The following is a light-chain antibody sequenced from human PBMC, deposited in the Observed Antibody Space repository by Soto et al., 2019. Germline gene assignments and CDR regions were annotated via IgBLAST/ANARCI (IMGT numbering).Light chain of an antibody. CDR2: KAS. J-gene: IGKJ1*01. CDR1: QSISSW. Sequence: DSQMTQSPSTLSASVGDRVTITCRASQSISSWLAWYQQKPGKAPKLLIYKASSLESGVRSRFSGSGSGTEFTLTISSLQPDDFATYYCQQYKSYSRTFGQGTKVEIK. CDR3: QQYKSYSRT. V-gene: IGKV1-5*03.